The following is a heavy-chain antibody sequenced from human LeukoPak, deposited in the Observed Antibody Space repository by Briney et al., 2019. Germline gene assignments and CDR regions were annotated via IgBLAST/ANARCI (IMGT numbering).Heavy chain of an antibody. Sequence: SETLSLTCTVSGGSTSRYYWSWIRQPPGKRLEWLGCIYYSGSTTYNPSLKGRLTMSVDTSKNQISLKLISLTAADTAVYYCARLPGIAAVWGQGTLVTVSS. V-gene: IGHV4-59*08. CDR1: GGSTSRYY. J-gene: IGHJ4*02. CDR2: IYYSGST. D-gene: IGHD6-13*01. CDR3: ARLPGIAAV.